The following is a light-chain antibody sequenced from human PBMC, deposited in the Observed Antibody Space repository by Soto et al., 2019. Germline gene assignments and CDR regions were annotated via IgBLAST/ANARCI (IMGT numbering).Light chain of an antibody. CDR1: QNINNY. CDR2: GAS. J-gene: IGKJ1*01. Sequence: DIQMTQSPSSLSASIGDRVTLTCRASQNINNYLHWYQLKPGKAPKLLIYGASGLQSGVPSRFSGSGSGTHFTLTISSLQPEDFATYYCQQSYSTPPGTFGQGTKVDIK. CDR3: QQSYSTPPGT. V-gene: IGKV1-39*01.